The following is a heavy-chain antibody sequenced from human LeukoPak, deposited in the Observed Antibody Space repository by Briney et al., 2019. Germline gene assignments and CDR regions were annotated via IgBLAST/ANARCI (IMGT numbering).Heavy chain of an antibody. J-gene: IGHJ5*02. CDR1: GYTFTSYG. CDR3: ARGGVMRDIVVVVAAPFDP. CDR2: ISAYNGNT. Sequence: ASVKVSCKASGYTFTSYGISWVRQAPGQGLEWMGWISAYNGNTNYAQKLQGRVTMTTDTSTSTAYMELSSLRSEDTAVYYCARGGVMRDIVVVVAAPFDPWGQGTLVTVSS. V-gene: IGHV1-18*01. D-gene: IGHD2-15*01.